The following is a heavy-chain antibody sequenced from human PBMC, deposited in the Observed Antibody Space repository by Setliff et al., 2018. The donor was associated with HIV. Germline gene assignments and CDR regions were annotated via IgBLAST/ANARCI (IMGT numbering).Heavy chain of an antibody. J-gene: IGHJ4*02. Sequence: SETLSLTCTVSDGYISVGDYYWTWIRQPPGKGLEWIGHSYYSGSAHYNASLKSRVTMSVDMSNNQFSLKLRSVTAADTAVYYCARWTYYHASGSYRGKFDYWGQGTLVTVSS. CDR3: ARWTYYHASGSYRGKFDY. V-gene: IGHV4-30-4*08. CDR1: DGYISVGDYY. D-gene: IGHD3-10*01. CDR2: SYYSGSA.